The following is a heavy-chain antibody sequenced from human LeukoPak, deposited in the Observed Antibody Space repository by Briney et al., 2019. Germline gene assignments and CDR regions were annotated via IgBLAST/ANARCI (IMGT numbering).Heavy chain of an antibody. D-gene: IGHD3-3*02. V-gene: IGHV3-21*01. Sequence: GGSLRLSCAASGFTFSSYSMNWVRQAPGKGLEWVSSISSSSSYIYYADSVKGRFTISRDNAKNSLYLQMNSLRAEDTAVYYCARVQSDHFTSGAFDVWGQGTMVTVSS. J-gene: IGHJ3*01. CDR1: GFTFSSYS. CDR2: ISSSSSYI. CDR3: ARVQSDHFTSGAFDV.